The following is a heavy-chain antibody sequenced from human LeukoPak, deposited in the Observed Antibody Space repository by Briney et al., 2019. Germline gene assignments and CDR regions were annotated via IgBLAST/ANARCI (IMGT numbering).Heavy chain of an antibody. CDR1: GFTVSSNY. CDR3: ARDPHGLLDY. CDR2: ISSSGSTI. V-gene: IGHV3-11*01. Sequence: GGSLRLSCAASGFTVSSNYMSWVRQAPGKGLEWVSYISSSGSTIYYADSVKGRFTISRDNAKNSLYLQMNSLRAEDTAVYYCARDPHGLLDYWGQGTLVTVSS. J-gene: IGHJ4*02.